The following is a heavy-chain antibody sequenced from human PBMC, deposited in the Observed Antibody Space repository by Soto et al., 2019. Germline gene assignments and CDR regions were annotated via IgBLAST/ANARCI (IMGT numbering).Heavy chain of an antibody. CDR3: VAGWQWFDY. V-gene: IGHV3-30*03. Sequence: QVQVVESGGGVVQPGRSQRLSCAASGFTFRSYGMHWVRQAPGKGLEWVAVISYDGGNKYYTDSVKGRFIISRDNSKNTVYLQMNSLRVEDTAVYYCVAGWQWFDYWGQGTLVTVSS. CDR2: ISYDGGNK. J-gene: IGHJ4*02. D-gene: IGHD6-19*01. CDR1: GFTFRSYG.